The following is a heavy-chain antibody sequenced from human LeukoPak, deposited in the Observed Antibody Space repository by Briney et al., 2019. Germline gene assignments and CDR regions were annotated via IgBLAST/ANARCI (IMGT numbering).Heavy chain of an antibody. CDR3: ARGYYDSSGYFYFDY. J-gene: IGHJ4*02. D-gene: IGHD3-22*01. CDR1: GGSISSYY. CDR2: IYYSGST. Sequence: PSETLSLTCTVSGGSISSYYWSWIRQPPGKGLEWIGYIYYSGSTNYNPSLKSRVTISADTSKNQFSLKLSSVTAADTAVYYCARGYYDSSGYFYFDYWGQGTLVTVSS. V-gene: IGHV4-59*01.